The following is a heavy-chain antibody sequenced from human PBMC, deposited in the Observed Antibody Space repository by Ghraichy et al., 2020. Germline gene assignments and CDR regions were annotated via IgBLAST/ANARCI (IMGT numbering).Heavy chain of an antibody. CDR2: ISYDGNYK. CDR3: AKEVHGYNYASHPYYYYGMDV. CDR1: GFIFSNYG. D-gene: IGHD5-24*01. V-gene: IGHV3-30*18. Sequence: GGSLRLSCGASGFIFSNYGMHWVRQAPGKGLEWVAVISYDGNYKYYADSVKGRFTISKDNSKNTLYLQMNSLRTEDTAVYYCAKEVHGYNYASHPYYYYGMDVWGQGTTVTVSS. J-gene: IGHJ6*02.